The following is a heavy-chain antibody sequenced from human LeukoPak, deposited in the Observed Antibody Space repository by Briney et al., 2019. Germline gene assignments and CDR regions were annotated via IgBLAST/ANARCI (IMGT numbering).Heavy chain of an antibody. Sequence: PGGSLRLSCAASGFTFSSYAMSWVRQAPGKGLEWVSAISGSGGSTYYADSVKGRFTISRDNSKNKLYLQMNSLRAEDTAVYYCAKRVAPSHCTGGVRYTWAFDYWGQGTLVTVSS. V-gene: IGHV3-23*01. D-gene: IGHD2-8*02. CDR3: AKRVAPSHCTGGVRYTWAFDY. CDR2: ISGSGGST. J-gene: IGHJ4*02. CDR1: GFTFSSYA.